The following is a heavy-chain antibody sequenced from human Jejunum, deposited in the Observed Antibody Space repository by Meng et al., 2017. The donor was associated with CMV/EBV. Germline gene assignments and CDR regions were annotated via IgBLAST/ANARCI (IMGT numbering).Heavy chain of an antibody. CDR2: IYTSGST. Sequence: ESGPVLVKSSVTRSLPCFVSGGPISGYYWSWFRQPAGKGLEWIGRIYTSGSTHYNPSLKSRLTMSVDLAKNQISLKLSSVTAADTAVYYCARESGSYYWFDPWGQGTLVTVSS. J-gene: IGHJ5*02. V-gene: IGHV4-4*07. D-gene: IGHD1-26*01. CDR3: ARESGSYYWFDP. CDR1: GGPISGYY.